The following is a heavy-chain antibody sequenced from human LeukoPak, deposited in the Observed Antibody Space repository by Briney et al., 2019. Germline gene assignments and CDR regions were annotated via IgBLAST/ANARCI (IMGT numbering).Heavy chain of an antibody. CDR2: ISSVGNNE. CDR1: GFTFSSYG. Sequence: PGGSLRLSCAASGFTFSSYGMQWVRQIPGRGLEWVATISSVGNNEYYDDSVEGRFTISRDNSKNTLYLQMNSLRGGDTAMYYCAKLHYDTSAYPFDYWGQGTLVIVSS. J-gene: IGHJ4*02. CDR3: AKLHYDTSAYPFDY. V-gene: IGHV3-30*18. D-gene: IGHD3-22*01.